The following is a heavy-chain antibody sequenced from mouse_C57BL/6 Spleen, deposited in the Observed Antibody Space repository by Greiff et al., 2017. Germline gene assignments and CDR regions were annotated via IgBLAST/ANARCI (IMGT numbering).Heavy chain of an antibody. CDR1: GYTFTDYE. CDR3: TRADYYGSSRYWYFDD. D-gene: IGHD1-1*01. J-gene: IGHJ1*03. CDR2: IDPETGGT. Sequence: VQLQQSGAELVRPGASVTLSCKASGYTFTDYEMHWVKQTPVHGLEWIGAIDPETGGTAYNQKFKGKAILTADKSSSTAYMELRSLTSEDSAVYYSTRADYYGSSRYWYFDDWGTGTTVTVSS. V-gene: IGHV1-15*01.